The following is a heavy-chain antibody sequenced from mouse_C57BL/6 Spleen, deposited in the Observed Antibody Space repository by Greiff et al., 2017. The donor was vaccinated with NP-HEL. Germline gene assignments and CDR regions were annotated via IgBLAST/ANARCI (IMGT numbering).Heavy chain of an antibody. CDR3: TGGGYGNYPYYFDY. D-gene: IGHD2-1*01. V-gene: IGHV1-15*01. CDR2: IDPETGGT. CDR1: GYTFTDYE. J-gene: IGHJ2*01. Sequence: VKLQESGAELVRPGASVTLSCKASGYTFTDYEMHWVKQTPVHGLEWIGAIDPETGGTAYNQKFKGKAILTADKSSSTAYMELRSLTSSDAAVYYCTGGGYGNYPYYFDYWGKGTTLTVSS.